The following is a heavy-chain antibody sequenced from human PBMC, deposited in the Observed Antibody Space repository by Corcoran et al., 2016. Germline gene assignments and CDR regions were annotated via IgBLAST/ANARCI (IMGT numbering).Heavy chain of an antibody. Sequence: QVQLVQSGAEVKKPGSSVKVSCNASGGTFSSYAISWVRQAPGQGLEWMGGIIPIFGTANYAQKFQGRVTITADESTSTAYMELSSLRSEDTAVYYCAGAGIVVVPAALYYWGQGTLVTVSS. CDR1: GGTFSSYA. CDR3: AGAGIVVVPAALYY. CDR2: IIPIFGTA. J-gene: IGHJ4*02. V-gene: IGHV1-69*01. D-gene: IGHD2-2*01.